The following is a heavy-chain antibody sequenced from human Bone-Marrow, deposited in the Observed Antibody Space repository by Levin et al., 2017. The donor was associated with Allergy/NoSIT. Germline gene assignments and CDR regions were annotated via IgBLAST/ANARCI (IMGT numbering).Heavy chain of an antibody. CDR2: IIPIFGTA. J-gene: IGHJ4*02. V-gene: IGHV1-69*13. CDR3: ASDQGFGWGPETYFDY. CDR1: GGTFSSYA. D-gene: IGHD3-10*01. Sequence: SVKVSCKASGGTFSSYAISWVRQAPGQGLEWMGGIIPIFGTANYAQKFQGRVTITADESTSTAYMELSSLRSEDTAVYYCASDQGFGWGPETYFDYWGQGTLVTVSS.